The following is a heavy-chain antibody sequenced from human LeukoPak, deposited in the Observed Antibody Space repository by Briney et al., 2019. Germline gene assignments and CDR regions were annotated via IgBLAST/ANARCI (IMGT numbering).Heavy chain of an antibody. CDR3: ARHKTWSSTSCYGDYYYGMDV. CDR2: ISDSSFSI. D-gene: IGHD2-2*01. V-gene: IGHV3-21*01. CDR1: GLTLSTYS. Sequence: PGGSLRLSCAASGLTLSTYSMHWVRQAPGKGLEWVSSISDSSFSIYYADSVKGRFTISRDNTENTLYLQLNSLRAEDTAVYYCARHKTWSSTSCYGDYYYGMDVWGQGPTVTVSS. J-gene: IGHJ6*02.